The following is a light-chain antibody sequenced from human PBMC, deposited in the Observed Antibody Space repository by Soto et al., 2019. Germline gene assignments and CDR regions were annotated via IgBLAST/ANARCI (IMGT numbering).Light chain of an antibody. CDR1: QSVSSY. Sequence: EIVLTQSPGTLSLSPGERATLSCRASQSVSSYLVWFQHKPGQAPRLLIYDASRRATGIPARFSGSGSGTDFTLTISSLEPEDSAVYYCQQRSNWPITFGQGTRLEIK. V-gene: IGKV3-11*01. CDR2: DAS. J-gene: IGKJ5*01. CDR3: QQRSNWPIT.